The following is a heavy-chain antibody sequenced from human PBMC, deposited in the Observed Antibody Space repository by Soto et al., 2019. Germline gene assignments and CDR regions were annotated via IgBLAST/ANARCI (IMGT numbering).Heavy chain of an antibody. CDR3: AREGPPNIAWFDP. CDR2: SA. CDR1: GGTFSIYT. J-gene: IGHJ5*02. V-gene: IGHV1-69*01. D-gene: IGHD2-15*01. Sequence: QVQLVQSGAEVKKPGSSVKVSCKASGGTFSIYTISWVRQAPGQGLAWLGGSANSAQKFQGRLTVTADESTSTVYLELRSLTSEDTAVYYCAREGPPNIAWFDPWGQGTLVSVSS.